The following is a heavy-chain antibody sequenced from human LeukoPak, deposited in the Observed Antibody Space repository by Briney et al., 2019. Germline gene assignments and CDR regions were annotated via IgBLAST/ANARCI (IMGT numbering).Heavy chain of an antibody. CDR1: GDSVPSNSAT. CDR3: ARGSSSSSWYFDY. J-gene: IGHJ4*02. CDR2: TYYRSKWYN. V-gene: IGHV6-1*01. Sequence: SQTLSLSCPISGDSVPSNSATWTWIRQSPSRRLEWLGRTYYRSKWYNDYAVSVRSRRTINPDTSENQFSLQLNSVTPEDTAVYYCARGSSSSSWYFDYWGQGTLVTVSS. D-gene: IGHD6-13*01.